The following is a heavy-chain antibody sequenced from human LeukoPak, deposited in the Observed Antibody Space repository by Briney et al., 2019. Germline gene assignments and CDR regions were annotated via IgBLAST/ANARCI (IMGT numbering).Heavy chain of an antibody. Sequence: GGSLRLSCAASGFTVSSNYMSWVRRAPGKGLEWVSVIYSGGSPYYADSVKGRFTISRDNSKNTLYLQMNSLRAEDTAVYYCALVGYCSSTSCFPSTAYGMDVWGQGTTVTVSS. CDR1: GFTVSSNY. CDR2: IYSGGSP. CDR3: ALVGYCSSTSCFPSTAYGMDV. D-gene: IGHD2-2*01. V-gene: IGHV3-53*01. J-gene: IGHJ6*02.